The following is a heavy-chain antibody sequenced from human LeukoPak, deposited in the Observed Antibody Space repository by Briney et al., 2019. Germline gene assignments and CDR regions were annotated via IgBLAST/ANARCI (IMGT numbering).Heavy chain of an antibody. CDR3: ARGLSLSSSPGGFY. CDR1: GFTFSGYY. Sequence: GASVKVSCKASGFTFSGYYIHWVRQAPGQGLEWMGWINPNSGGANSAQKFQGRVTMTRDTSISTAYMELRRLRCDDTAVYYCARGLSLSSSPGGFYWGQGTLVTVPS. V-gene: IGHV1-2*02. J-gene: IGHJ4*02. D-gene: IGHD2-2*01. CDR2: INPNSGGA.